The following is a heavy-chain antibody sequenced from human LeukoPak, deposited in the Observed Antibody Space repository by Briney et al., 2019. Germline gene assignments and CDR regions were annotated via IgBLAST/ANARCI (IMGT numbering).Heavy chain of an antibody. J-gene: IGHJ4*02. Sequence: ASVKVSCKASGYTFTGYYMHWVRQAPGQGLEWMGWINPNSGGTNYAQKFQGGVTMTRDTSISTAYMELSRLRSDDTAVYYCARVYDSSGYYFFDYWGQGTLVTVSS. CDR2: INPNSGGT. CDR1: GYTFTGYY. V-gene: IGHV1-2*02. CDR3: ARVYDSSGYYFFDY. D-gene: IGHD3-22*01.